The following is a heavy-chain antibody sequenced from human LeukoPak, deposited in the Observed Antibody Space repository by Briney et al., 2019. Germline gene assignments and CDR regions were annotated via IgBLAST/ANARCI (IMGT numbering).Heavy chain of an antibody. D-gene: IGHD1-26*01. Sequence: ASVKVSCKASGYTFGAHYIHWLRQAPSQGLEYMGWINPTAGDTRFAEKSKGRVTLTRDTSSNTVYMEVTGLTFADTAVYYCARGMYSSSESFDVWGQGAMVVASS. CDR3: ARGMYSSSESFDV. V-gene: IGHV1-2*02. CDR1: GYTFGAHY. CDR2: INPTAGDT. J-gene: IGHJ3*01.